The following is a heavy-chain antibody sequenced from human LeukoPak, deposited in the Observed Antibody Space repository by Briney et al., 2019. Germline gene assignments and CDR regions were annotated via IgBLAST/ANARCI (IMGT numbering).Heavy chain of an antibody. CDR1: GGSISRNY. J-gene: IGHJ4*02. CDR3: VRERYASFDY. D-gene: IGHD5-18*01. Sequence: PSETLSLNCTVSGGSISRNYWSWIRQPPGKGLEWIGYIHISGGTNYNPSLTSRVTISVDTSKNQFSLKLNSVTAADTAVYYCVRERYASFDYWGQGTLVTVSS. CDR2: IHISGGT. V-gene: IGHV4-59*01.